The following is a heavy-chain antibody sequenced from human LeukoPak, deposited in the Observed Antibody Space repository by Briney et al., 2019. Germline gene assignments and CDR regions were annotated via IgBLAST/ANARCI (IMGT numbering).Heavy chain of an antibody. CDR3: VRILGYCSSTNCFAYFNH. CDR2: INHSGST. J-gene: IGHJ1*01. CDR1: GGSFSGYY. V-gene: IGHV4-34*01. D-gene: IGHD2-2*01. Sequence: SETLSLTCAVYGGSFSGYYWSWIRQPPGKGLEWVGEINHSGSTNYNPSLKSRVTMSVDTSKNQFSLKLSSVTAADTAVYYCVRILGYCSSTNCFAYFNHWGQGTLVTVSS.